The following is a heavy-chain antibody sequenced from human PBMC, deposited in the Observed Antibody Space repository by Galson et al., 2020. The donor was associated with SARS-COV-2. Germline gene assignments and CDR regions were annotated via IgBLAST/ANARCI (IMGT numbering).Heavy chain of an antibody. Sequence: GGSLRLSCAASGFTFSSYGMHWVRQAPGKGLEWVAVIWYDGSNKYYADSVKGRFTISRDNSKNTLDLQMNSLRAEDTAVYYCARDPNYYDSSGALVGDAFDIWGQGTMVTVSS. CDR1: GFTFSSYG. D-gene: IGHD3-22*01. CDR3: ARDPNYYDSSGALVGDAFDI. CDR2: IWYDGSNK. J-gene: IGHJ3*02. V-gene: IGHV3-33*01.